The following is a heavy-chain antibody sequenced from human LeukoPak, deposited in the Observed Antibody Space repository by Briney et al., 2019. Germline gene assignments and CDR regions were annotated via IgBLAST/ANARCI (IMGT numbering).Heavy chain of an antibody. CDR2: ISGSGGST. V-gene: IGHV3-23*01. D-gene: IGHD3-22*01. J-gene: IGHJ6*02. Sequence: GGSLRLSCAASGFTFSSYAMSWVRQAPGKGLEWVSAISGSGGSTYYADSVKGRFTISRDNSKNTLYLQMNSLRAEDTAVYYCASSGYSYHYYGMDVWGQGTTVTVSS. CDR3: ASSGYSYHYYGMDV. CDR1: GFTFSSYA.